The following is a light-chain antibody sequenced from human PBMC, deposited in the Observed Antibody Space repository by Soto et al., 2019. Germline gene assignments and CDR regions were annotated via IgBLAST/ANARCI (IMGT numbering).Light chain of an antibody. V-gene: IGKV3-20*01. CDR1: QSVSNNY. CDR2: GAS. Sequence: EIVFTQSPGTLSLSPGERATLSCRASQSVSNNYLAWYQQKPGQAPRLLIYGASNRATGIPDRLSGSGSGTEFTLTISRMEPEDSAVYYCQQYGSSGTFGQGTKVDIK. J-gene: IGKJ1*01. CDR3: QQYGSSGT.